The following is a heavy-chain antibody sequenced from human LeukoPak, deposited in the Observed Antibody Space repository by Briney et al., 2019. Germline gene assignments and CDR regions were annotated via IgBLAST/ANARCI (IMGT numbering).Heavy chain of an antibody. V-gene: IGHV1-2*02. J-gene: IGHJ4*02. CDR2: INPNSGGT. Sequence: GASVKVSCTASGYTFTGYYMHWVRQAPGQGLEWMGWINPNSGGTNYAQKFQGRVTMTRDTSISTAYMELSRLRSDDTAVYYCARGKYSSHDSINYWGQGTLVTVSS. D-gene: IGHD6-6*01. CDR3: ARGKYSSHDSINY. CDR1: GYTFTGYY.